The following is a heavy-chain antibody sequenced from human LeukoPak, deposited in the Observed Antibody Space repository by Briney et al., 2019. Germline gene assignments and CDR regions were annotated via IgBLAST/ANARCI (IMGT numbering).Heavy chain of an antibody. CDR1: GYXFTSSA. D-gene: IGHD6-19*01. CDR3: ATDLKKGDSGCFDY. V-gene: IGHV7-4-1*02. J-gene: IGHJ4*02. CDR2: INTNTGNP. Sequence: VKVSCXASGYXFTSSALNWVRQAPGQGLEWMGWINTNTGNPAYAQGFTGRFVFSLDTSVSTAFLHISSLEAEDTAIYYCATDLKKGDSGCFDYWGQGTLVTVSS.